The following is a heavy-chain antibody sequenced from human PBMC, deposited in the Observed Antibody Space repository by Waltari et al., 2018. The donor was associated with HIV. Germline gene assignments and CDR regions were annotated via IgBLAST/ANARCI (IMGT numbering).Heavy chain of an antibody. CDR1: GFTFSSSW. V-gene: IGHV3-74*01. CDR3: ARNLEVAAAGGGVDY. J-gene: IGHJ4*02. D-gene: IGHD6-13*01. Sequence: EVQPVESGGGIVQPGGSVRLSCAAPGFTFSSSWMHWVRTAPGKGLVWVSRMSRDGSSTSYADSVKGRFTISRDNAKNTLYLQMNSLRAEDTAVYYCARNLEVAAAGGGVDYWGQGTLVTVSS. CDR2: MSRDGSST.